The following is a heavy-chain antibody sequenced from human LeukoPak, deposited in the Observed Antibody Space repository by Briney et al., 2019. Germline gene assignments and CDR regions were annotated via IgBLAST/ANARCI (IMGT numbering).Heavy chain of an antibody. CDR3: ARDFVSRGGYSYLDTPC. CDR1: GFTFSSYA. V-gene: IGHV3-23*01. D-gene: IGHD5-18*01. CDR2: ISGSGGST. Sequence: GGSLRLSCAASGFTFSSYAMSWVRQAPGKGLEWVSAISGSGGSTYYADSVKGRFTISRDNSKNTLYLQMNSLRAEDTAVYYCARDFVSRGGYSYLDTPCWGQGTLVTVSS. J-gene: IGHJ4*02.